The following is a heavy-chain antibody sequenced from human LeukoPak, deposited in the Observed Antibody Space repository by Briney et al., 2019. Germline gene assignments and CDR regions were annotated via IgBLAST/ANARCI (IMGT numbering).Heavy chain of an antibody. CDR1: GFTFSSYS. V-gene: IGHV3-21*01. Sequence: GGSPRLSCAASGFTFSSYSMNWVRQAPGKGLEWVSSISSSSSYIYYADSVKGRFTISRDNAKNSLYLQMNSLRAEDTAVYYCARGGVLRYFGSDYWGQGTLVTVSS. CDR2: ISSSSSYI. D-gene: IGHD3-9*01. J-gene: IGHJ4*02. CDR3: ARGGVLRYFGSDY.